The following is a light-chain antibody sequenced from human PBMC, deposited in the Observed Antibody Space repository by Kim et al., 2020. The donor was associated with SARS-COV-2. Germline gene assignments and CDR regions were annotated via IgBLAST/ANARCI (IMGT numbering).Light chain of an antibody. CDR2: TAS. CDR3: QQSYGART. J-gene: IGKJ1*01. V-gene: IGKV1-39*01. CDR1: QTINNY. Sequence: SASVGDRVSITGRASQTINNYLNWYQQKPGKAPKLLIYTASNLESGVPSRFSGSGSGTLFTLTISSLQLEDFATYYCQQSYGARTFGQGTKVDIK.